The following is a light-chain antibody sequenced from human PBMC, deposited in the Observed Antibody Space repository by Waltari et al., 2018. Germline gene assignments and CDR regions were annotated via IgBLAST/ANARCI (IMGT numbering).Light chain of an antibody. CDR1: SGAVTSGDY. Sequence: QTVVTQEPSLTVSPGGTVTLTCASSSGAVTSGDYPNWFQQKPGQAPRTLIYSISDKHAWTPARFSGSLLWGKAALTLSAVQPEDEAEYYCLLYYSGVWVFGGGTKLTVL. J-gene: IGLJ3*02. CDR2: SIS. CDR3: LLYYSGVWV. V-gene: IGLV7-43*01.